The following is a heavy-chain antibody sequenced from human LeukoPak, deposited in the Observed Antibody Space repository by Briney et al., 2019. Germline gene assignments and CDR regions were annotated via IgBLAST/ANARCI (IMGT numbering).Heavy chain of an antibody. CDR1: GFTFSSYG. V-gene: IGHV3-9*01. Sequence: GGSLRLSCAASGFTFSSYGMHWVRQAPGKGLEWVSGISWNSGSIGYADSVKGRFTISRDNAKNSLYLQMNSLRAEDTALYYCAKDISDTAMLIFDYWGQGTLVTVSS. J-gene: IGHJ4*02. CDR3: AKDISDTAMLIFDY. D-gene: IGHD5-18*01. CDR2: ISWNSGSI.